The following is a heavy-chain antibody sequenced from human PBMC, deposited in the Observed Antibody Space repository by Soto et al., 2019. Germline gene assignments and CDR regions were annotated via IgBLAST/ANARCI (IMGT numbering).Heavy chain of an antibody. CDR1: GDSFTSYW. D-gene: IGHD3-10*01. V-gene: IGHV5-51*01. Sequence: GESLKISCKGSGDSFTSYWIGWVRQMGVRGLEWRGIIYPGDSDTGYSPSFQGQVTISADKSISTAHRQWSSLEASDTAMYYCALAPMVRGVIAPFAPWGQGTIVTFSS. J-gene: IGHJ5*02. CDR2: IYPGDSDT. CDR3: ALAPMVRGVIAPFAP.